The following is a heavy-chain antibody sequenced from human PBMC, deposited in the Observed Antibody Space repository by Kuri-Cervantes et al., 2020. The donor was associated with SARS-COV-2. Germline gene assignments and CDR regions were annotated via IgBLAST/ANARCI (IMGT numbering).Heavy chain of an antibody. V-gene: IGHV1-69*13. D-gene: IGHD2-2*02. CDR1: GGTFSSYA. J-gene: IGHJ3*01. Sequence: SVQVSCKASGGTFSSYAISWVRQAPGQGLEWTGGIIPIFGTANYAQKFQGRVTITADESTSTAYMELSSLRSEDTAVYYCASLRSSIYCSDSHCYSFDFWGQGTLVTVSS. CDR3: ASLRSSIYCSDSHCYSFDF. CDR2: IIPIFGTA.